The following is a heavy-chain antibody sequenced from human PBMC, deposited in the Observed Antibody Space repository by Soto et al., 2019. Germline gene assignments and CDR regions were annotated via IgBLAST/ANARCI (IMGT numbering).Heavy chain of an antibody. CDR1: GFIFSDYY. Sequence: QVQLVESGGGLVKPGGSLGVSCATSGFIFSDYYMHWIRQAPGKGLEWISYISGNGRIIEYADSAKGRFTISRDNAQNSLYLQMNSLTADDTALYFCARDPDADSRTDFDYWRHGTLVTVSS. D-gene: IGHD4-17*01. CDR3: ARDPDADSRTDFDY. CDR2: ISGNGRII. V-gene: IGHV3-11*01. J-gene: IGHJ4*01.